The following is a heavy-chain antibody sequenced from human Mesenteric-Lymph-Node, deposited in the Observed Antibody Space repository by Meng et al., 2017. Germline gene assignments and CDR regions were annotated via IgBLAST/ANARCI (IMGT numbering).Heavy chain of an antibody. V-gene: IGHV4-38-2*02. J-gene: IGHJ4*02. CDR2: IYHSGST. Sequence: ESLKISCTVSGYSISSGYYWGWIRQPPGKGLEWIGSIYHSGSTYYNPSLKSRVTISVDTSKNQFSLKLSSVTAADTAVYYCARAGRCCSGYAFDYWGQGTLVTVSS. D-gene: IGHD5-12*01. CDR1: GYSISSGYY. CDR3: ARAGRCCSGYAFDY.